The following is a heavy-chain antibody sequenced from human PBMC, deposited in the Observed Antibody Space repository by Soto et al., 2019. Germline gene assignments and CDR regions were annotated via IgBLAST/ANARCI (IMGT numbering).Heavy chain of an antibody. CDR1: GYTFSSYG. CDR3: ARDKRDLRFLEWSYYFDY. D-gene: IGHD3-3*01. J-gene: IGHJ4*02. Sequence: PGGSLRLSCAASGYTFSSYGMHWVRQAPGKGLEWVAVVWYDGSNKWYADSVKGRFTVSRDNSKNTLYLQMNSLRVEDTAVYYCARDKRDLRFLEWSYYFDYWGQGTLVTVSS. V-gene: IGHV3-33*01. CDR2: VWYDGSNK.